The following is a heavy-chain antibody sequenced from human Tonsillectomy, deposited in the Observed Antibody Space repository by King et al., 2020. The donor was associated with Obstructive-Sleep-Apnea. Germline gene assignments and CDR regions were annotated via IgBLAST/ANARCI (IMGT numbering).Heavy chain of an antibody. V-gene: IGHV2-26*01. CDR1: GFSLSDARMG. CDR2: IFSDDEK. Sequence: TLKESGPVLVKPPETLTLTCAVSGFSLSDARMGVSWIRQPPGKALEWLAHIFSDDEKSYSTSLKSRLTISKDTSKSQVVLTMTNMDPVDTATYYCARAGGYNSWGWFDPWGQGTLVTVSS. D-gene: IGHD5-24*01. J-gene: IGHJ5*02. CDR3: ARAGGYNSWGWFDP.